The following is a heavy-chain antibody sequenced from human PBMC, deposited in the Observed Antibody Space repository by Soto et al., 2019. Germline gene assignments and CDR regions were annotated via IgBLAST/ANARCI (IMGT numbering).Heavy chain of an antibody. CDR2: IWYGGSNK. V-gene: IGHV3-33*01. CDR3: ARDGSEERHAFDI. Sequence: QVQLVESGGGVVQSGRSLRLSCAASGFSFSSYGMHWVRQAPGKGLEWVAVIWYGGSNKYYADSVKGRFTISRDNSKNTFFLLIISRRAEDTAVYYCARDGSEERHAFDIWGQGTMVTVSS. CDR1: GFSFSSYG. J-gene: IGHJ3*02.